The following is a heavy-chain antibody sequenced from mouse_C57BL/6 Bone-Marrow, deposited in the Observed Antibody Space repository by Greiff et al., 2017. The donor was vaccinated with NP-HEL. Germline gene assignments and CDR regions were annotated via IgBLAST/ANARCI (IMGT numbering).Heavy chain of an antibody. CDR2: IDPSDSYT. D-gene: IGHD2-3*01. Sequence: QVQLQQPGAELVMPGASVKLSCKASGYTFTSYWMHWVKQRPGQGLEWIGEIDPSDSYTNYNQKLKGKSTLTVDKSSSTAYMQLSSLTSEDSAVYYCARLYDGYSWFAYWGQGTLVTVSA. J-gene: IGHJ3*01. CDR3: ARLYDGYSWFAY. CDR1: GYTFTSYW. V-gene: IGHV1-69*01.